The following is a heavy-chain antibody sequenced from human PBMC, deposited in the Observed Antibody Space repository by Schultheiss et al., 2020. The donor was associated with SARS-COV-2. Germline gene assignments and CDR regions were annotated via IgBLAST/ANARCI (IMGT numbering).Heavy chain of an antibody. D-gene: IGHD6-13*01. CDR1: GFTFSSYA. V-gene: IGHV3-21*01. CDR3: ARLLAAAGPFDY. Sequence: GESLKISCAASGFTFSSYAMSWVRQAPGKGLEWVSSISSSSSYIYYADSVKGRFTISRDNSKNTLYLQMNSLRAEDTAVYYCARLLAAAGPFDYWGQGTLVTVSS. J-gene: IGHJ4*02. CDR2: ISSSSSYI.